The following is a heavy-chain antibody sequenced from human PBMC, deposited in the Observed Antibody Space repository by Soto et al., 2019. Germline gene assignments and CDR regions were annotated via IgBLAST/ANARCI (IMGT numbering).Heavy chain of an antibody. CDR1: GFTFSSYA. D-gene: IGHD6-19*01. CDR3: ARDPPQEQWLAALDY. CDR2: IWYDGSNK. J-gene: IGHJ4*02. Sequence: GGSLRLSCAASGFTFSSYAMSWVHQAPGKGLEWVAVIWYDGSNKYYADSVKGRFTISRDNSKNTLYLQMNSLRAEDTAVYYCARDPPQEQWLAALDYWGQGTLVTVSS. V-gene: IGHV3-33*08.